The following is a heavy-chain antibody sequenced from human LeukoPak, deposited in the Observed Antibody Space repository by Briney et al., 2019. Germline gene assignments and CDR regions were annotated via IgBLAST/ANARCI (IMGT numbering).Heavy chain of an antibody. CDR2: IYWNDDQ. J-gene: IGHJ5*02. CDR1: GFSLLTSGVG. V-gene: IGHV2-5*01. Sequence: SGPTLVNPTQTLTLTCTFSGFSLLTSGVGVAWFRQSPGQAPEWLAVIYWNDDQRYSPSLKSRLTITKDTSKNQVVLTMTNMDPADTATYHCAHNGLYHWGQGNLVTVSS. CDR3: AHNGLYH. D-gene: IGHD2-15*01.